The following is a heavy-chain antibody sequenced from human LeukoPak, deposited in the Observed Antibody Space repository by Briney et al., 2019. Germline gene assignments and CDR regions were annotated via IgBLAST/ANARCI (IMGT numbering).Heavy chain of an antibody. D-gene: IGHD5-18*01. CDR2: ISGSGGST. J-gene: IGHJ5*02. V-gene: IGHV3-23*01. CDR3: AKDYGYSYGYNWFDP. Sequence: GGSLRLSCAASGFTFSSYAMSWVRQAPGKGLEWVSAISGSGGSTYYADSVKGRFSISRDNSKNTLYLQMNSLRAEDTAVYYCAKDYGYSYGYNWFDPWDQGTLVTVSS. CDR1: GFTFSSYA.